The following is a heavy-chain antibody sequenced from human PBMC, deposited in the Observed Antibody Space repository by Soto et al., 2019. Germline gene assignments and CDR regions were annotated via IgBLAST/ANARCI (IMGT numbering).Heavy chain of an antibody. J-gene: IGHJ6*02. V-gene: IGHV1-58*02. CDR1: GFTFSNSA. CDR3: AADMAAAGNYYYYGMDV. Sequence: QMQLVQSGPEVKKPGTSVKVSCKTSGFTFSNSAMQWVRQARGQRLEWIGWIVVGSGNTNYAQKFQDRVTITRDMFTSTAYMERSNLKFKYRAVYYCAADMAAAGNYYYYGMDVWGQGTTVTVSS. D-gene: IGHD6-13*01. CDR2: IVVGSGNT.